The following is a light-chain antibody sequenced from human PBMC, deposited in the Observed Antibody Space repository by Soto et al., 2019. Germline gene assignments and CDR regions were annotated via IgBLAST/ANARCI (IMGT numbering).Light chain of an antibody. V-gene: IGKV1-9*01. CDR3: QHYGGMWT. CDR2: AAS. J-gene: IGKJ1*01. CDR1: QGISSY. Sequence: IQLTQSPSSLSASVGDRVTITCRASQGISSYLAWYQQKPGKAPKLLIYAASTLQSGVPSRFSGSGYGTEFTLTIRSLQPDDFATYCCQHYGGMWTFGQGTKVDIK.